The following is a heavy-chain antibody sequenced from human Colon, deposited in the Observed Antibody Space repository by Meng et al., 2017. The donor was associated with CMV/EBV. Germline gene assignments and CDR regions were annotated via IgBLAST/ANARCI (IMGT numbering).Heavy chain of an antibody. CDR2: ISSHGYTI. Sequence: GESLKISCATSGFTFSDYYMSWIRQSSGKGLEWVASISSHGYTINYADSVKGRFTISRDDAKNSLYLQMNSLRAEDTAVYYCARTLTGTSLDYWGQGTLVTVSS. CDR3: ARTLTGTSLDY. D-gene: IGHD3-10*01. J-gene: IGHJ4*02. V-gene: IGHV3-11*04. CDR1: GFTFSDYY.